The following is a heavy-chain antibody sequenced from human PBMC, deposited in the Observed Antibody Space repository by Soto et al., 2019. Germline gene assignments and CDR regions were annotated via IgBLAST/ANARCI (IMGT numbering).Heavy chain of an antibody. CDR1: GGSFSSQS. D-gene: IGHD2-21*02. J-gene: IGHJ4*02. CDR3: VTYEVTTTIEDY. V-gene: IGHV4-34*01. CDR2: IPPGGSP. Sequence: QVQLQQWGAGLLKPSETLSLTCAIYGGSFSSQSRSWVRQSPGKGLEWIGEIPPGGSPYYNPSLKSRVIISGDASKSQFSLELSSLTAADTAVYYCVTYEVTTTIEDYWGQGTQVTVSS.